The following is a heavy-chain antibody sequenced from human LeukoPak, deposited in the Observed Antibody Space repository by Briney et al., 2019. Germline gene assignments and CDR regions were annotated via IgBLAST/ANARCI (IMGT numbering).Heavy chain of an antibody. Sequence: GGSLRLSCATSGLIFSNHGMHWARQAPGKGLEWLAFIRADGSPNYADSVKGRFTISRDNSQNTVFLQMNSLTLDDTAVYYCVKDNPALEYWGQGTLVTVSS. CDR2: IRADGSP. CDR3: VKDNPALEY. V-gene: IGHV3-30*02. J-gene: IGHJ4*02. CDR1: GLIFSNHG.